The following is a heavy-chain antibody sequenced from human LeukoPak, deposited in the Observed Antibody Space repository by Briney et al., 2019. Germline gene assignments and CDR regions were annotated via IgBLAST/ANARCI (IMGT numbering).Heavy chain of an antibody. Sequence: GGSLRLSCAASGFTFSSYSMNWVRQAPAKGLEWVSSITSTSSYIYYADSLKGRFTISRDNAKNSLYLQMNSLRAEDTAVYDCARDGEGDWENYYYYYMDVWGKGTTATVSS. CDR3: ARDGEGDWENYYYYYMDV. V-gene: IGHV3-21*01. CDR2: ITSTSSYI. D-gene: IGHD1-26*01. J-gene: IGHJ6*03. CDR1: GFTFSSYS.